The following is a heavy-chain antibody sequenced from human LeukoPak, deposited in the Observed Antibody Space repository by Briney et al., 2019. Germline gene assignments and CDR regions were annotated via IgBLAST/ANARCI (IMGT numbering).Heavy chain of an antibody. D-gene: IGHD3-9*01. V-gene: IGHV3-33*01. CDR1: GFTLSRLG. CDR3: ARDPNILTGYYFDY. CDR2: IWYDGSDK. J-gene: IGHJ4*02. Sequence: GMSVKLSCAASGFTLSRLGMHWMRQAPGKGLEWVAVIWYDGSDKYYADSVKGRFTISRDDSKNTLYLQMNSLRAENTAVYYCARDPNILTGYYFDYWGQGTLVTVSS.